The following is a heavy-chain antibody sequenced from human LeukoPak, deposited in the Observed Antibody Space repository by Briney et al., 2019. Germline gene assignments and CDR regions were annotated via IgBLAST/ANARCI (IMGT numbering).Heavy chain of an antibody. Sequence: SVKVSCKVSGYTLTELSMHWVRQAPGQGLEWMGGIIPIFGTANYAQKFQGRVTITADESTSTAYMELSSLRSEDTAVYYCAVLWFGELLYTDYWGQGTLVTVSS. V-gene: IGHV1-69*13. CDR1: GYTLTELS. J-gene: IGHJ4*02. CDR2: IIPIFGTA. CDR3: AVLWFGELLYTDY. D-gene: IGHD3-10*01.